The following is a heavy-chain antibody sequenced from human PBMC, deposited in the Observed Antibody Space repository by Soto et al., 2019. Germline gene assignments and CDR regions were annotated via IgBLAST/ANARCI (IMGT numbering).Heavy chain of an antibody. J-gene: IGHJ6*02. CDR1: GFTFSSYG. CDR2: ISYDGSNK. D-gene: IGHD5-18*01. V-gene: IGHV3-30*03. Sequence: GGSLRLSCAASGFTFSSYGMHWVRQAPGKGLEWVAVISYDGSNKYYADSVKGRFTISRDNSKNTLYLQMNSLRAEDTAVYYCGVDTAMVVRYGMDVWGQGTTVTVSS. CDR3: GVDTAMVVRYGMDV.